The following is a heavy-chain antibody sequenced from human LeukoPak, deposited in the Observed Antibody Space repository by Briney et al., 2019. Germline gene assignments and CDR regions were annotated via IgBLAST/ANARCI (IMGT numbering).Heavy chain of an antibody. D-gene: IGHD6-13*01. CDR2: IIPIFGTA. J-gene: IGHJ4*01. Sequence: SVKVSCKASGGTFNSYAISWVRQAPGQGLEWMGGIIPIFGTANYAQKFQGRVTITADESTGTAYMELSRLRSEDTAVYYCARDFWPLNEYNSSWYSKYWGHGTLVTVSS. CDR1: GGTFNSYA. CDR3: ARDFWPLNEYNSSWYSKY. V-gene: IGHV1-69*13.